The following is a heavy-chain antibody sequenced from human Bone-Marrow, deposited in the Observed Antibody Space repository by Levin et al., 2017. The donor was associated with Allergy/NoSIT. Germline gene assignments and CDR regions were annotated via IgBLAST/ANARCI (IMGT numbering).Heavy chain of an antibody. V-gene: IGHV4-34*12. J-gene: IGHJ1*01. CDR3: ARLSQWGTTVTTTEYFHH. CDR1: GGAFSDYY. CDR2: IIHSGRT. Sequence: SETLSLTCAVYGGAFSDYYWTWIRQPPGKGLEWIGEIIHSGRTNYNPSLKSRVTISVDTSKNQFFLNLTSATAADTAVYYCARLSQWGTTVTTTEYFHHWGQGTLVTVSS. D-gene: IGHD4-17*01.